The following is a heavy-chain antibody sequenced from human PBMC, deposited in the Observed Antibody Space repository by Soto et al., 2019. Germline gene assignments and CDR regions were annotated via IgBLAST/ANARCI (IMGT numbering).Heavy chain of an antibody. CDR3: ATDGTRIEVAGNYTEN. V-gene: IGHV3-33*01. Sequence: PGLSXRLSCSASVFTFITYGIHLFRHAPGKGLEWLAIIWYDGTNKFYADSVKGRFTVSRYNYKNTLYLQMNGLRAEDTAVYYCATDGTRIEVAGNYTENWGQGTLV. D-gene: IGHD6-19*01. CDR2: IWYDGTNK. CDR1: VFTFITYG. J-gene: IGHJ4*02.